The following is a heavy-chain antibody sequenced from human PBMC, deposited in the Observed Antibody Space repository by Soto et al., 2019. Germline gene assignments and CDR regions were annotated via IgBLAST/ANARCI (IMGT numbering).Heavy chain of an antibody. CDR1: GFTFSSYA. D-gene: IGHD3-3*01. Sequence: PGGSLRLSCAASGFTFSSYAMHWVRQAPGKGLEWVAVISYDGSNKYYADSVKGRFTISRDNSKNTLYLQMNSLRAEDTAVYYCARVILLEWLFRYYYYGMDVWGQGTTVTVSS. V-gene: IGHV3-30-3*01. CDR2: ISYDGSNK. CDR3: ARVILLEWLFRYYYYGMDV. J-gene: IGHJ6*02.